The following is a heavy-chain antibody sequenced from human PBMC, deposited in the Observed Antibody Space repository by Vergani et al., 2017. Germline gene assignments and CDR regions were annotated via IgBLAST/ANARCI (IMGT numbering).Heavy chain of an antibody. J-gene: IGHJ4*02. V-gene: IGHV1-69*02. CDR3: ARDYYENPLGY. Sequence: QVQLVQSGAEVKKPGSSVKVSCKASGGTFSSYTISWVRQAPGQGLEWMGRIIPILGIANYAQKFQGRVTITADKSTSTAYMELSSLRSADTAVYYCARDYYENPLGYWGQGTLVTVSS. CDR2: IIPILGIA. CDR1: GGTFSSYT. D-gene: IGHD3-22*01.